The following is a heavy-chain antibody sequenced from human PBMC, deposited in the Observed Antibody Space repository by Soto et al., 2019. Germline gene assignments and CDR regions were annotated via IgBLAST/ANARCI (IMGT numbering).Heavy chain of an antibody. D-gene: IGHD6-19*01. CDR1: GFTFSSYG. V-gene: IGHV3-30*18. J-gene: IGHJ3*02. CDR3: AKDRVAGKGDAFDI. CDR2: ISYDGSNK. Sequence: QVQLVESGGGVVQPGRSLRLSCAASGFTFSSYGMHWVRQAPGKGLEWVAVISYDGSNKYYADSVKGRFTISRDNSKNSLYLQMNSLRAEDTAVYYCAKDRVAGKGDAFDIWGQGTMVTVSS.